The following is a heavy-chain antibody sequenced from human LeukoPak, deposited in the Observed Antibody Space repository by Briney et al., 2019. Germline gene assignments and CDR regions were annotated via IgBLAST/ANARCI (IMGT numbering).Heavy chain of an antibody. J-gene: IGHJ6*02. CDR2: ISSSSSYI. D-gene: IGHD4-17*01. Sequence: GGSLRLSFAASGFTFSRYSMNWVRQAPGKGLEWVSSISSSSSYIYYADSVKGRFTISRDNAKNLLYLQMNSLRAEDTAVYYCALQGAATVTQSYYYYGMDVWGQGTTVTVFS. V-gene: IGHV3-21*06. CDR3: ALQGAATVTQSYYYYGMDV. CDR1: GFTFSRYS.